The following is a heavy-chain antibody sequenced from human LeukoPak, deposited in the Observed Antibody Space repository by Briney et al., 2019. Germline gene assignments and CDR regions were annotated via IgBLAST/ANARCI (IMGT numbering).Heavy chain of an antibody. CDR3: ARLGTYYYDSSGYSLFDY. CDR2: ISGGGDDT. J-gene: IGHJ4*02. CDR1: GFSFSSYT. D-gene: IGHD3-22*01. Sequence: PGGSLRLSCAASGFSFSSYTMGWVRQAPGKGLPWVSAISGGGDDTFYADSVKGRFTISRDNSKNTLYLQMNSLRAEDTAVYYCARLGTYYYDSSGYSLFDYWGQGTLVTVSS. V-gene: IGHV3-23*01.